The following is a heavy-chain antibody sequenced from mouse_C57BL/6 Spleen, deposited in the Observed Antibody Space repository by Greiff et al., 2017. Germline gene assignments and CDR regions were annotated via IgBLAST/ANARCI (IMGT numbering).Heavy chain of an antibody. V-gene: IGHV5-4*03. CDR3: ARAYYYGSSYWYFDV. CDR2: ISDGGSYT. D-gene: IGHD1-1*01. CDR1: GFTFSSYA. J-gene: IGHJ1*03. Sequence: EVMLVESGGGLVKPGGSLKLSCAASGFTFSSYAMSWVRQTPEKRLEWVATISDGGSYTYYPDNVKGRFTISRDNAKNNLYLQMSHLKSEDTAMYYCARAYYYGSSYWYFDVWGTGTTVTVSS.